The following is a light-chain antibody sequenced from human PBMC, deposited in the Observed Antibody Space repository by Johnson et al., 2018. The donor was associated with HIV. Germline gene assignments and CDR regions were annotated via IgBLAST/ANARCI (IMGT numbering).Light chain of an antibody. V-gene: IGLV1-51*02. CDR3: GTWDSSLIAYF. J-gene: IGLJ1*01. CDR1: SSNIGNNY. CDR2: ENN. Sequence: QSVLTQPPSVSAAPGQKVTISCSGSSSNIGNNYVSWYQQLPGTAPKLLIYENNKRPSGIPDRFSGSKYGTSDTLGRTGLTNENEADDHCGTWDSSLIAYFSGLGTKVTVL.